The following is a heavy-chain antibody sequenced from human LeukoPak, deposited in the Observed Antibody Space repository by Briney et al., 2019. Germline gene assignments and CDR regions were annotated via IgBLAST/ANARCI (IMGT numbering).Heavy chain of an antibody. Sequence: PGGSLRLSCAASGFTFSSYAMSWVRQAPGKGLEWVSAISGSGGSTYYADSVKGRFTISRDNSKNTLYLQMNSLRAEDTAVYYCARDIRHYYDSGGYDREDAFDIWGQGTMVTVSS. CDR1: GFTFSSYA. CDR2: ISGSGGST. J-gene: IGHJ3*02. V-gene: IGHV3-23*01. CDR3: ARDIRHYYDSGGYDREDAFDI. D-gene: IGHD3-22*01.